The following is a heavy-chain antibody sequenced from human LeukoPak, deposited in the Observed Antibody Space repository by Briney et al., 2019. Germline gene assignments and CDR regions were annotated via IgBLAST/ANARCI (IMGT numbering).Heavy chain of an antibody. CDR3: ARRCSGYDEMDY. CDR2: MNPNSGNR. J-gene: IGHJ4*02. CDR1: GYTFTSYD. V-gene: IGHV1-8*01. D-gene: IGHD5-12*01. Sequence: ASVKVSCKASGYTFTSYDINWVRQATGQGLELMGWMNPNSGNRGYAQKFQGRVTMTRNTSISTAYMELSSLRSEDTAAYYCARRCSGYDEMDYWGQGTLVTVSS.